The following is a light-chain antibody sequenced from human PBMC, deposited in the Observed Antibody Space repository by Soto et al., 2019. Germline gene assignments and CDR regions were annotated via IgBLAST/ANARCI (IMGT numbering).Light chain of an antibody. Sequence: QLVLTQSSSASASLGSSVKVTCTLSSGHSSYIILWHQQQPGKAPRYLMKLEGSGSYNKGSGVPDRFSGSSSGADRYLTISNLQFDDEADYYCEIWDTNTGVFGGGTKLTVL. CDR1: SGHSSYI. CDR3: EIWDTNTGV. J-gene: IGLJ3*02. CDR2: LEGSGSY. V-gene: IGLV4-60*02.